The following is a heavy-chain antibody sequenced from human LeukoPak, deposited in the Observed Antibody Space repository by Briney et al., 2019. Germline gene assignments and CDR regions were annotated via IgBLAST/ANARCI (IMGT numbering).Heavy chain of an antibody. CDR3: ANTLGYGWFDP. CDR2: IFTSGSI. V-gene: IGHV4-4*07. CDR1: GSSVSSES. D-gene: IGHD1-1*01. J-gene: IGHJ5*02. Sequence: SETLSLTCTASGSSVSSESWSWIRQSAGKELEWIGHIFTSGSINYNPSLRSRVTMSVDTSKNQFSLQLSSVTAADTAVYYCANTLGYGWFDPWGQGTLVTVSS.